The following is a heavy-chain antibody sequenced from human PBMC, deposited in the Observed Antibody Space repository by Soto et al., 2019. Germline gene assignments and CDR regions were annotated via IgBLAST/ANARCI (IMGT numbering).Heavy chain of an antibody. V-gene: IGHV1-18*01. CDR3: ARGRYGDY. J-gene: IGHJ4*02. CDR2: ISAHNGNT. CDR1: GYGFTTYG. Sequence: QVHLVQSGAEVKKPGASVKVSCKGSGYGFTTYGITWVRQAPGQGLEWMAWISAHNGNTNYAQKLQGRVTVTRDTSTSTACMELRSLRSDDTAVYDCARGRYGDYWGQGARVTVSS. D-gene: IGHD1-1*01.